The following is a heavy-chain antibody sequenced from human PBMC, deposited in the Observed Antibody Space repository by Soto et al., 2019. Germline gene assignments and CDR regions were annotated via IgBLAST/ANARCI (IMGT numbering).Heavy chain of an antibody. V-gene: IGHV1-18*01. D-gene: IGHD1-26*01. CDR3: ARGVGWEPLDY. CDR2: IIPIFGNT. J-gene: IGHJ4*02. CDR1: GGTFSSYA. Sequence: GASVKVSCKASGGTFSSYAISWVRQAPGQGLEWMGGIIPIFGNTNYAQKLQDRVTMTTDTSTSTAYMELRSLRSDDTAVYYCARGVGWEPLDYWGQGTLVTVSS.